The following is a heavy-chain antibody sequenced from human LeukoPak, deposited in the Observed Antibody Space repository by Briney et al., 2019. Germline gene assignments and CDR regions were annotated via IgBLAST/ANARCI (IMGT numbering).Heavy chain of an antibody. CDR1: GFTFSSYS. CDR2: ISSSSSTI. V-gene: IGHV3-48*01. CDR3: ARAHHRRVYDYVWGSYPY. Sequence: GGSLRLSCAASGFTFSSYSMNWVRRAPGKGLEWVSYISSSSSTIYYADSVKGRSTISRDNAKNSLYLQMNSLRAEDTAVYYCARAHHRRVYDYVWGSYPYWGQGTLVTVSS. D-gene: IGHD3-16*02. J-gene: IGHJ4*02.